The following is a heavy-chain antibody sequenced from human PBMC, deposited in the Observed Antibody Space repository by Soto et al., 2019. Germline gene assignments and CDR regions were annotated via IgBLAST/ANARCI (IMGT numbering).Heavy chain of an antibody. Sequence: QVQLVESGGGLVQPGRSLRLSCAASGFTFSSYGMHWVRQAPGKGLEWVAVISYDGSNKYYADSVKGRFTISRDNSKNPLYLQMNSQSAEDTAVYYCAKAGVIQRGDGIDVWGQGTTVTVSS. V-gene: IGHV3-30*18. CDR1: GFTFSSYG. J-gene: IGHJ6*02. CDR2: ISYDGSNK. D-gene: IGHD5-18*01. CDR3: AKAGVIQRGDGIDV.